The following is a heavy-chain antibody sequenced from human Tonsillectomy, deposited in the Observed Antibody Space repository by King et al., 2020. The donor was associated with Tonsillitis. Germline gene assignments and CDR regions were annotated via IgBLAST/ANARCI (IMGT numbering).Heavy chain of an antibody. CDR2: IDWDDDK. Sequence: TLKESGPALVKPPQTLTLTCSFSGFSLSTSGMCVNWIRQPPGKALEWLARIDWDDDKYYTTSLKTRLTISKDTSKNQVVLTMTNMDPVDTATYYCARLEIRGGDKSRDYYYYGLDVWGQGTTVTVSS. J-gene: IGHJ6*02. V-gene: IGHV2-70*11. D-gene: IGHD4-23*01. CDR1: GFSLSTSGMC. CDR3: ARLEIRGGDKSRDYYYYGLDV.